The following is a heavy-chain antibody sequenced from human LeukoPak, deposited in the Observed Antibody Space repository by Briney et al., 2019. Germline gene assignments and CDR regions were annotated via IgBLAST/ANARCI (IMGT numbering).Heavy chain of an antibody. CDR1: GGSISSSNW. CDR2: IYHSGST. CDR3: ARGNAAATLPSRQIDY. J-gene: IGHJ4*02. D-gene: IGHD2-15*01. V-gene: IGHV4-4*02. Sequence: PSETLSLTCAVSGGSISSSNWWSWVRQPPGKGLEWIGEIYHSGSTNYNPSLKSRVTISVDKSKNQFSLKLSSVTAADTAVYYCARGNAAATLPSRQIDYWGQGTLVPVSS.